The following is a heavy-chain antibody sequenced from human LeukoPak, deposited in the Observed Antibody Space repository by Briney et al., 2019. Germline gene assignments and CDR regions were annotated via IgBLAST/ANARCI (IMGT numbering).Heavy chain of an antibody. Sequence: GGSLRLSCAASGFTFSSYAMSWVRQAPGKGLEWASAISGSGGSTYYADSVKGRFTISRDNSKNTLYLQMNSLRAEDTAVYYCAKDNVYYYYYYMDVWGKGTTVTVSS. CDR1: GFTFSSYA. CDR2: ISGSGGST. CDR3: AKDNVYYYYYYMDV. V-gene: IGHV3-23*01. J-gene: IGHJ6*03.